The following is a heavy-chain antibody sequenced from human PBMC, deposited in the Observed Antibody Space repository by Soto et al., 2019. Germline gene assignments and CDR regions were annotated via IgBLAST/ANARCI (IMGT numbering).Heavy chain of an antibody. Sequence: QVQLVQSGAELKKPGASVKVSCKASGYTFISYDINWVRQATGQGLEWMGWMNPNSGNTGYARKFQGRVTLTRNTSIGTAYMELSSLRSEDTAIYYCARGADTFTYGHKEYLDYWGQGTLVTVSS. CDR1: GYTFISYD. D-gene: IGHD3-10*01. V-gene: IGHV1-8*01. CDR2: MNPNSGNT. CDR3: ARGADTFTYGHKEYLDY. J-gene: IGHJ4*02.